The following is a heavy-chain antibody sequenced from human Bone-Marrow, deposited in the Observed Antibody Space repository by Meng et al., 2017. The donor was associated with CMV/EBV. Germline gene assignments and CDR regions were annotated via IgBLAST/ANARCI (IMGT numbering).Heavy chain of an antibody. CDR3: ARGGVPAAILYYYYYYGMDV. Sequence: SDTLTSPCDVLGWSSIGYYWSGSRQPPGKGLEWIREINHSGSTNYNPSLKSRVTISVDTSKNQFYLKLSSVTAADTAVYYCARGGVPAAILYYYYYYGMDVWGQGTTVTVSS. J-gene: IGHJ6*02. D-gene: IGHD2-2*02. CDR2: INHSGST. CDR1: GWSSIGYY. V-gene: IGHV4-34*01.